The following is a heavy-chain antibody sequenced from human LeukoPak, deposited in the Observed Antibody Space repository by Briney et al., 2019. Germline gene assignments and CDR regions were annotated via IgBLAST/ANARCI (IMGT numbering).Heavy chain of an antibody. V-gene: IGHV3-30*18. Sequence: GGSLRLSCAASSFTFSDYYMSWIRQAPGKGLEWVAVMSYDGSYKNYADSVKGRLTVSRDNSKNTLYLQMNSLRAEDTAVYYCAKDQGYSYGLGHKYDFDYWGQGTLVTVSS. D-gene: IGHD5-18*01. J-gene: IGHJ4*02. CDR1: SFTFSDYY. CDR3: AKDQGYSYGLGHKYDFDY. CDR2: MSYDGSYK.